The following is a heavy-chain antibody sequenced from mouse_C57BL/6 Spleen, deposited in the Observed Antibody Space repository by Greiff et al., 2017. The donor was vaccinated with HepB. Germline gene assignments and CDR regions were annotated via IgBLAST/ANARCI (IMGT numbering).Heavy chain of an antibody. Sequence: QVQLQQPGAELVKPGASVKLSCKASGYTFTSYWMHWVKQRPGQGLEWIGMIHPNSGSTNYNEKFKSKATLTVDKSSSTAYMQLSSLTSEDSAVYYCASFGGSAMVTTTGDYWGQGTTLTVSS. V-gene: IGHV1-64*01. J-gene: IGHJ2*01. CDR1: GYTFTSYW. CDR3: ASFGGSAMVTTTGDY. CDR2: IHPNSGST. D-gene: IGHD2-2*01.